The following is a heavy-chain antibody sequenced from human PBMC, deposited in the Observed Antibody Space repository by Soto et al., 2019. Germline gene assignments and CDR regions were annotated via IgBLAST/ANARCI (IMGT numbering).Heavy chain of an antibody. J-gene: IGHJ5*02. D-gene: IGHD3-16*01. V-gene: IGHV4-30-2*01. CDR1: GGSISSGGYS. CDR2: IYHSGST. CDR3: ARGAPDDNWFDP. Sequence: SETLSLTCAVSGGSISSGGYSWSWIRQPPGKGLEWIGYIYHSGSTYYNPSLKSRVTISVDRSKNQFYLKLSSVTAADTAVYYCARGAPDDNWFDPWGQGTLVTVSS.